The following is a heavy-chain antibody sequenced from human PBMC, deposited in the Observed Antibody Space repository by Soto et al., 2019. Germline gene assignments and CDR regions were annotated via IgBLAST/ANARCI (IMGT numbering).Heavy chain of an antibody. CDR2: ISAAGDP. J-gene: IGHJ6*02. CDR3: ARTHRDFYGLDV. Sequence: EVQLVESGGGLVQPGGSLRLSCEASGFTFRNYDIHWVRQGTGKGLEWVSGISAAGDPDYADYVEGRFTISRENAQNSYFLQRNSLRVAYTAVYYWARTHRDFYGLDVWGHGTTVIVSS. V-gene: IGHV3-13*05. CDR1: GFTFRNYD.